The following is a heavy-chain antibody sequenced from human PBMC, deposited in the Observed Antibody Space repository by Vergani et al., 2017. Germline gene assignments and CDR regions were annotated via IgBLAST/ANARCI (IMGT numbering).Heavy chain of an antibody. D-gene: IGHD3-3*01. J-gene: IGHJ1*01. CDR1: GYTFTGYY. V-gene: IGHV1-2*02. CDR3: ASGVGNYDFWSGYYLEYFQH. Sequence: QVQLVQSGAEVKKPGASVKVSCKASGYTFTGYYMHWVRQAPGQGLEWMGWINPNSGGTNYAQKFQGRVTMTRDTSISTAYMELSRLRSNDTAVYYCASGVGNYDFWSGYYLEYFQHWGQGTLVTVSS. CDR2: INPNSGGT.